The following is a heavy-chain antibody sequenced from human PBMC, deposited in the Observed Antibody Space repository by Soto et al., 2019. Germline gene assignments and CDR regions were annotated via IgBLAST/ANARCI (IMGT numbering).Heavy chain of an antibody. CDR2: FYYSGST. Sequence: SETLSLTCTVSGGSISSGGYYWTWIRQPPGKGLEWIGYFYYSGSTNYNPSLKSRVTISVDMSKNQFSLKLSSVTAADTAVYYCARGGWKLFDYWGQGTLVPISS. CDR3: ARGGWKLFDY. D-gene: IGHD6-19*01. CDR1: GGSISSGGYY. J-gene: IGHJ4*02. V-gene: IGHV4-61*08.